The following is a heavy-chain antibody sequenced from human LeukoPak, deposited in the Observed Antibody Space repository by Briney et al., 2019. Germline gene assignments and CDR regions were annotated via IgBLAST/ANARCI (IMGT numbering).Heavy chain of an antibody. CDR2: SSCSGHST. V-gene: IGHV3-23*01. Sequence: PGASPRLSCAASGLTSSSYAMSWVRQAPGEGLEGVSVSSCSGHSTYSAASVKGRFTISGDNSKSTVYLQMNSLRAEDTAVYYCAKDLFSGNYLYAFDMWGQGTMVTVSS. J-gene: IGHJ3*02. CDR3: AKDLFSGNYLYAFDM. CDR1: GLTSSSYA. D-gene: IGHD1-26*01.